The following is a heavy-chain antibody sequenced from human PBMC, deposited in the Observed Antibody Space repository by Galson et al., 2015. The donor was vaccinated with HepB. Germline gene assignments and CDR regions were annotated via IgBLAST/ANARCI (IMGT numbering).Heavy chain of an antibody. CDR2: ISYDGSNK. V-gene: IGHV3-30-3*01. J-gene: IGHJ4*02. Sequence: ASGFTFSSYAMHWVRQAPGKGLEWVAVISYDGSNKYYADSVKGRFTISRDNSKNTLYLQMNSLRAEDTAVYYCARAFSHDTQWLAIGPLDYWGQGTLVTVSP. CDR3: ARAFSHDTQWLAIGPLDY. CDR1: GFTFSSYA. D-gene: IGHD6-19*01.